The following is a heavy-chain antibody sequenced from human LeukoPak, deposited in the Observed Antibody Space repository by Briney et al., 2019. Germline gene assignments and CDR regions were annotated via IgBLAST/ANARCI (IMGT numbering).Heavy chain of an antibody. J-gene: IGHJ4*02. Sequence: SVKVSCKASGGTFSSYAISWVRQAPGQGLEWMGGIIPIFGTANYAQKFQGRVTITADESTSTAYMELSSLRSEDTAVYYRARDSMTRRFLEWLLDYWGQGTLVTVSS. CDR3: ARDSMTRRFLEWLLDY. V-gene: IGHV1-69*01. CDR2: IIPIFGTA. D-gene: IGHD3-3*01. CDR1: GGTFSSYA.